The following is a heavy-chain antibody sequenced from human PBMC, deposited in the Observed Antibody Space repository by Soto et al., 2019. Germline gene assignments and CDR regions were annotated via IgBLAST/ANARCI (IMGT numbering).Heavy chain of an antibody. CDR2: IYYSGST. V-gene: IGHV4-39*01. CDR3: ARHVGYSSSWYPSGLKTKSTFDY. D-gene: IGHD6-13*01. J-gene: IGHJ4*02. Sequence: SETLSLTCTVSGGSISSSSYYWGWIRQPPGKGLEWIGSIYYSGSTYYNPSLKSRVTISVDTSKNQFSLKLSSVTAADTAVYYCARHVGYSSSWYPSGLKTKSTFDYWGQGTLVTVS. CDR1: GGSISSSSYY.